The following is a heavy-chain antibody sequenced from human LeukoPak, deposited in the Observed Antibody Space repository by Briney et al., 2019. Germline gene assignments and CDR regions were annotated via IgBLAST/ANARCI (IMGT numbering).Heavy chain of an antibody. CDR1: GFTFSSYA. CDR3: AIDSGSYLGDD. D-gene: IGHD1-26*01. J-gene: IGHJ4*02. CDR2: ISYDGSNK. Sequence: GGSLRLSCAASGFTFSSYAMHWVRQAPGKGLEWVAVISYDGSNKYYADSVKGRFTISRDNSKNTLYLQMNSLRAEDTAVYCCAIDSGSYLGDDWGQGTLVTVSS. V-gene: IGHV3-30-3*01.